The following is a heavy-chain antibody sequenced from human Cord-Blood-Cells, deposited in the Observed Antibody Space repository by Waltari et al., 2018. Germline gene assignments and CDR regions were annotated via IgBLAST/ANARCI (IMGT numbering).Heavy chain of an antibody. CDR3: RARECSFWSGYKCAFDI. Sequence: QVQLQQWGAGLLKPSETLSLTCAVYGGSFSGYYWSWSRQPPGKGVEWIGEIKHSGSTNYNPSLKSRVTISVDTSKNQFSLKVSSVTAADTAVYYCRARECSFWSGYKCAFDIWGQGTIVTVSS. D-gene: IGHD3-3*01. J-gene: IGHJ3*02. V-gene: IGHV4-34*01. CDR2: IKHSGST. CDR1: GGSFSGYY.